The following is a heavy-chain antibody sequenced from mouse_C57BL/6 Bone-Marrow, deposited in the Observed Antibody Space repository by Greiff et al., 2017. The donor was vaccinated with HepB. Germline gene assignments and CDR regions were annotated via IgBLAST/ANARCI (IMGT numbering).Heavy chain of an antibody. V-gene: IGHV14-4*01. Sequence: EVQLQQSGAELVRPGASVKLSCTASGFNIKDDYMHWVKQRPEQGLEWIGWIDPENGDTEYASKFQGKATITADTSSNTAYLQLSSLTSEDTAVYYCTRGWFDYWGQGTTLTLSS. J-gene: IGHJ2*01. CDR1: GFNIKDDY. CDR3: TRGWFDY. D-gene: IGHD3-3*01. CDR2: IDPENGDT.